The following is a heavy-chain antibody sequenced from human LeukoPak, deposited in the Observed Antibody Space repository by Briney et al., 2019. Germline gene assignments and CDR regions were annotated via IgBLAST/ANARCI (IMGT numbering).Heavy chain of an antibody. D-gene: IGHD4-17*01. CDR2: IYPDDSDT. CDR3: AIIYADSRAFDY. V-gene: IGHV5-51*01. Sequence: GEPLKISCKGSGYTFSSHWIAWVRQMPGKGLDWMGIIYPDDSDTRYSPSFQGQVTISADKSISTAYLQWGSLKASDTATYYCAIIYADSRAFDYWGQGTLVTVSS. CDR1: GYTFSSHW. J-gene: IGHJ4*02.